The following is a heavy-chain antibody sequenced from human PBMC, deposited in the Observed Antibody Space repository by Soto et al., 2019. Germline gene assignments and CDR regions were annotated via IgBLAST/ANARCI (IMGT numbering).Heavy chain of an antibody. V-gene: IGHV1-2*04. Sequence: ASVKVSCKASGYTFTGYYMHWVRQAPGQGLEWMGWINPNSGGTNYAQKFQGWVTMTRDTSISTAYMELSRLRSDDTAVYYCARSRGRPGYVQRQLTNTDVFDIWGQGTMVTVSS. D-gene: IGHD6-25*01. J-gene: IGHJ3*02. CDR2: INPNSGGT. CDR1: GYTFTGYY. CDR3: ARSRGRPGYVQRQLTNTDVFDI.